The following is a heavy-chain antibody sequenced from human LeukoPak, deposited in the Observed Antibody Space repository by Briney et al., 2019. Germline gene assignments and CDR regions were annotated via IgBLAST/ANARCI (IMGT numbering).Heavy chain of an antibody. Sequence: GGSLRLSCAASGFTFDDYAMHWVRHAPGKGLEWVSGISWNSGSIGYADSVKGRFTISRDNAKNSLYLQMNSLRAEDTALYYCAKDRSTYEQQLDDAFDIWGQGTMVTVSS. J-gene: IGHJ3*02. D-gene: IGHD6-13*01. CDR1: GFTFDDYA. CDR2: ISWNSGSI. V-gene: IGHV3-9*01. CDR3: AKDRSTYEQQLDDAFDI.